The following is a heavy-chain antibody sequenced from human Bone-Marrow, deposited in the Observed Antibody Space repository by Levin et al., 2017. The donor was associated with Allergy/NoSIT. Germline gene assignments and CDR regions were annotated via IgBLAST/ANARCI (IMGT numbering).Heavy chain of an antibody. J-gene: IGHJ5*02. Sequence: GESLKISCAASGFTVRNNYMSWVRQAPGKGLEWVSVIYHDGTTYYADSVKGRFTISRDNSENTLYLQMNSLRVEDTAVYYCAGGMGDSGSHDPWGQGTLVTVSS. D-gene: IGHD6-25*01. CDR2: IYHDGTT. CDR3: AGGMGDSGSHDP. V-gene: IGHV3-66*01. CDR1: GFTVRNNY.